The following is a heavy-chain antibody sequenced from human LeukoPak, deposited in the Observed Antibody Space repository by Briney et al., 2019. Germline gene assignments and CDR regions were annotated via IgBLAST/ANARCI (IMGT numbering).Heavy chain of an antibody. CDR3: ARELLVARRGFDV. CDR2: ISHRGRT. Sequence: PSETLSLTCAVYGGSFSDYYWIWMRQTPGKGLEWIGEISHRGRTNYNPSLRSRITISVDTSKSQFSLQLRSVTATDAAVYYCARELLVARRGFDVWGQGTMVSVSS. J-gene: IGHJ3*01. D-gene: IGHD3-10*01. V-gene: IGHV4-34*01. CDR1: GGSFSDYY.